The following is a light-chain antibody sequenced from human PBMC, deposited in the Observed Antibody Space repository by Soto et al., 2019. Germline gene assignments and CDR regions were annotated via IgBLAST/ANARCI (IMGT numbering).Light chain of an antibody. CDR3: QQVQSFQLN. V-gene: IGKV1D-12*01. J-gene: IGKJ4*01. Sequence: DIQMTQSPSSVSASIGDRVTITCRASQGISSWLAWYQQKPGKAPNRLIYTASTLESGVPSRFSGSGSGTDVTLSISSLQPDDLETYYCQQVQSFQLNFGGGTKVDI. CDR2: TAS. CDR1: QGISSW.